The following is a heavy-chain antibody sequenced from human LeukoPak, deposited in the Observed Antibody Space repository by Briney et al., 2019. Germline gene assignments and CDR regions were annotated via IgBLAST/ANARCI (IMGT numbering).Heavy chain of an antibody. D-gene: IGHD5-18*01. CDR2: IWSDGSNK. V-gene: IGHV3-33*01. CDR1: GFTFSSYG. J-gene: IGHJ4*02. Sequence: GGSLRLSCAASGFTFSSYGMHWVRQAPGKGLEWVAVIWSDGSNKNHADSVKGRFNISRADAKNTLYLQMNSLRAEDTAVYYCARDTGYSYGPNFPYYWGQGTLVTVSS. CDR3: ARDTGYSYGPNFPYY.